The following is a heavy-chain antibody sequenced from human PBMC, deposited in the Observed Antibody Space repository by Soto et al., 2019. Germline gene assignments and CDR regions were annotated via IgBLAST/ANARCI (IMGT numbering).Heavy chain of an antibody. V-gene: IGHV4-34*01. J-gene: IGHJ4*02. CDR1: GGSFSGYY. Sequence: KPSETLSLTCAVYGGSFSGYYWSWIRQPPGKGLEWIGEINHSGSTNYNPSLKSRVIISVDTSKNQFSLKLTSVTAADTAVYYCARGRRGYSYGFDYWGQGTLVTVSS. D-gene: IGHD5-18*01. CDR2: INHSGST. CDR3: ARGRRGYSYGFDY.